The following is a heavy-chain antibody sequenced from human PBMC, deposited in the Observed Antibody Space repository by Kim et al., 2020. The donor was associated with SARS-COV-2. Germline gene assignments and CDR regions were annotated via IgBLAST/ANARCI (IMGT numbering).Heavy chain of an antibody. Sequence: GGSLRLSCAASGFTFSSYWMSWVRQAPGKGLEWVANIKQDGSEKYYVDSVKGRFTISRDNAKNSLYLQMNSLRAEDTAVYYCARDRYCSSTSCYAYYYYGMDVWGQGTTVTVSS. CDR2: IKQDGSEK. V-gene: IGHV3-7*01. J-gene: IGHJ6*02. CDR1: GFTFSSYW. CDR3: ARDRYCSSTSCYAYYYYGMDV. D-gene: IGHD2-2*01.